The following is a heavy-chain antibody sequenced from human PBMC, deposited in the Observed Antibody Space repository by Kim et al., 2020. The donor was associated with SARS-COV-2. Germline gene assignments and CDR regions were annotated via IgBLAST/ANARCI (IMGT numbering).Heavy chain of an antibody. J-gene: IGHJ5*02. V-gene: IGHV3-48*02. D-gene: IGHD4-17*01. CDR3: ARDQGPTVTTGGWFDP. Sequence: SVKGRFTISRDNAKNSLYLQMNSLRDEDTAVYYCARDQGPTVTTGGWFDPWGQGTLVTVSS.